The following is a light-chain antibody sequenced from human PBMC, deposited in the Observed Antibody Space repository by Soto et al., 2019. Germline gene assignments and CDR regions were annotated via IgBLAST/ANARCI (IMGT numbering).Light chain of an antibody. Sequence: QSVLTQPASVSGSPGQSITISCIGTSSDVGGYNYVSWYQQHPGKAPKLMIYDVSNRPSGVSNRFSGSKSGNTASLTISGLQAEDEADYYCSSYTSSSTYVVFGGGTKLTVL. CDR1: SSDVGGYNY. J-gene: IGLJ2*01. CDR2: DVS. V-gene: IGLV2-14*01. CDR3: SSYTSSSTYVV.